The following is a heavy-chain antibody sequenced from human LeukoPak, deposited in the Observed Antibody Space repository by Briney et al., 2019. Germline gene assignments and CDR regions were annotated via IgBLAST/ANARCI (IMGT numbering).Heavy chain of an antibody. CDR1: GFTFSSYG. Sequence: PGRSLRLSCAASGFTFSSYGMHWVRQAPGKGLEWVAIIWYDGSNIYYADSVKGRFTISRDNSKNTLYLQMNSLRVEDTAVYYCARGAYCSGGSCPGAFDIWGQGTMVTVSS. V-gene: IGHV3-33*01. CDR3: ARGAYCSGGSCPGAFDI. J-gene: IGHJ3*02. D-gene: IGHD2-15*01. CDR2: IWYDGSNI.